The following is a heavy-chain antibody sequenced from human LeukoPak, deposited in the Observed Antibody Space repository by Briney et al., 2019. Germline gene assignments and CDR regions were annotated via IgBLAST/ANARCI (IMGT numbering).Heavy chain of an antibody. Sequence: GGSLRLSCTASGFTFSSYAMSWVRQAPGKGLEWVSVISGSGGDTYYGDSVKGRFTISRDNSKNTLYLQMNSLRADDTAVYYCAKDGVATITFDYWGQGTQVTVSS. V-gene: IGHV3-23*01. CDR1: GFTFSSYA. CDR2: ISGSGGDT. CDR3: AKDGVATITFDY. J-gene: IGHJ4*02. D-gene: IGHD5-12*01.